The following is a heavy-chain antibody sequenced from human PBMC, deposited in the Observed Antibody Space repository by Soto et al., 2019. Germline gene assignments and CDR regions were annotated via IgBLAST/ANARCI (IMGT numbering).Heavy chain of an antibody. D-gene: IGHD3-9*01. CDR2: TSYDGSNK. CDR3: AKENILTGYYENNWFDP. J-gene: IGHJ5*02. Sequence: GGSLRLSCAASGFTFSSYGMHWVRQAPGKGLEWVAVTSYDGSNKYYADSVKGRFIISRDNSKNTLYLQMNSLRPEDTAVYYCAKENILTGYYENNWFDPWGQATLVTVSS. CDR1: GFTFSSYG. V-gene: IGHV3-30*18.